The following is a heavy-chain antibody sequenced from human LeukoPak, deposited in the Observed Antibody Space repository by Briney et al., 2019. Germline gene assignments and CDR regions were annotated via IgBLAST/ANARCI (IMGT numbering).Heavy chain of an antibody. D-gene: IGHD2-15*01. CDR1: GFTFSSYS. CDR3: ARNPDPVAYYMDV. V-gene: IGHV3-48*04. CDR2: ISSSSSTI. Sequence: GGSLRLSCAASGFTFSSYSMNWVRQAPGKGLEWVSYISSSSSTIYYADSVKGRFTISRDNAKNSLYLLMNSLRAEDTAVYHCARNPDPVAYYMDVWGKGTTVTVSS. J-gene: IGHJ6*03.